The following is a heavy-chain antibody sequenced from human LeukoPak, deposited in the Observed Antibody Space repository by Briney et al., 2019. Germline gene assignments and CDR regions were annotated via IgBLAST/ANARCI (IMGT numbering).Heavy chain of an antibody. CDR2: ISDIGSTQ. CDR1: GFTFSSYE. D-gene: IGHD2-21*02. J-gene: IGHJ3*02. CDR3: ARDRSKVTAYDDALDI. V-gene: IGHV3-48*03. Sequence: PGGSLRLSCAASGFTFSSYELNWVRQAPGKGLEWVSYISDIGSTQHYADSVKGRFTISRDNAKNSLYLQMNSLTAEDTALYYCARDRSKVTAYDDALDIWGQGTMVSVSS.